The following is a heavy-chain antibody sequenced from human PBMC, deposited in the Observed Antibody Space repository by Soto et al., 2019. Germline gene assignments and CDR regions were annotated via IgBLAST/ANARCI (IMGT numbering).Heavy chain of an antibody. Sequence: QVQLQESGPGLVKPSETLSLTCTVSGGSISSYYWSWIRQPPGKGLEWIGYIYYSGSTNYNPSLKSRVTISLDTSKNQYSLKLSSVTAADTAVYYCASTPYSGYLWFDPWGQGTLVTVSS. CDR1: GGSISSYY. V-gene: IGHV4-59*01. CDR3: ASTPYSGYLWFDP. CDR2: IYYSGST. D-gene: IGHD3-22*01. J-gene: IGHJ5*02.